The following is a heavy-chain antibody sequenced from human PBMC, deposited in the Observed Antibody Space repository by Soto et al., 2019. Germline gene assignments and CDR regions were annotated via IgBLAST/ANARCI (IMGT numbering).Heavy chain of an antibody. CDR2: IGAGGDT. CDR3: ARGSGYPYYYYGLDV. D-gene: IGHD3-22*01. J-gene: IGHJ6*02. V-gene: IGHV3-13*01. Sequence: GGSLRLSCAASGYTLRTYDMHWVRQVIGKGLEWVSVIGAGGDTYYADSVKGRFTISREAAKNSLHLQMNSLRVADTAVYYCARGSGYPYYYYGLDVWGQGTTVTVSS. CDR1: GYTLRTYD.